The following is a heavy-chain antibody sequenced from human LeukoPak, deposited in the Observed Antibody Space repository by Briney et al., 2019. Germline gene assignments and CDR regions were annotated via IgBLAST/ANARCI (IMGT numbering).Heavy chain of an antibody. J-gene: IGHJ4*02. CDR2: INPSAGST. CDR1: GYTFSSYY. V-gene: IGHV1-46*01. Sequence: GASVKVSCKASGYTFSSYYLHWVRQAPGQGLEWMGRINPSAGSTSYAQKFQGRVTMTRDASTSTVYMELSSLRSDDTAVYYCAREGYSSSWNYFDYWGQGALVTVSS. D-gene: IGHD6-13*01. CDR3: AREGYSSSWNYFDY.